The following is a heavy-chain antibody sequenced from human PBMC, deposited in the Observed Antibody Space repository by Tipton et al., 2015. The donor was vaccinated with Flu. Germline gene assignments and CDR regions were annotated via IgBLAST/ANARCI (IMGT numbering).Heavy chain of an antibody. D-gene: IGHD6-6*01. CDR3: ARHLTQYSRYPEYLQH. CDR2: IYYSGST. J-gene: IGHJ1*01. CDR1: GGSISSYY. V-gene: IGHV4-59*08. Sequence: TLSLTCTVSGGSISSYYWSWIRQPPGKGLEWIGYIYYSGSTNYNPSLKSRVAISVDTSKNQFSLKLSSVTAADTAVYYCARHLTQYSRYPEYLQHWGQGTLVTVSS.